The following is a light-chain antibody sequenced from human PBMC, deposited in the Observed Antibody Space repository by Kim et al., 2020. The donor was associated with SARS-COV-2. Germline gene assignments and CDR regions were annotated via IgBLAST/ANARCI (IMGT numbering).Light chain of an antibody. J-gene: IGKJ1*01. CDR1: QSVSSSY. V-gene: IGKV3-20*01. CDR3: QQYGSWPGT. CDR2: GAS. Sequence: EIVLTQSPGTLSLSPGERATLSCRASQSVSSSYLAWYQQKPGQAPRLLIYGASSRATGIPDRFSGSGSGTDFTLTISRLEPEDFAVYYCQQYGSWPGTFGQGTKVDIK.